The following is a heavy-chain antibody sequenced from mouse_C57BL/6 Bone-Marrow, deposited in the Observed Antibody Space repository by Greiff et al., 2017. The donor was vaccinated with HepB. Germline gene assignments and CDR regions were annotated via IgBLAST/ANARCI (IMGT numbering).Heavy chain of an antibody. CDR3: ARWGPYYYGSSCDYFDY. V-gene: IGHV1-81*01. CDR1: GYTFTSYG. D-gene: IGHD1-1*01. Sequence: VQLQQSGAELARPGASVKLSCKASGYTFTSYGISWVKQSTGQGLEWIGEIYPRSGNTYYNEKFKGKATLTADKSSSTAYMELRSLTSEDSAVYFCARWGPYYYGSSCDYFDYWGQGTTLTVSS. CDR2: IYPRSGNT. J-gene: IGHJ2*01.